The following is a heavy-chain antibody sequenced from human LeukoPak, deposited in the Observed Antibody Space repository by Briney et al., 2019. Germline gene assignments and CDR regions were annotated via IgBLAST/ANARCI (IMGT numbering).Heavy chain of an antibody. D-gene: IGHD1-26*01. CDR1: GFTFSSYA. CDR2: ISGSGGST. Sequence: GSLRLSCAASGFTFSSYAMSWVRQAPGKGLEWVSAISGSGGSTYYADSVKGRFTISRDNSKNTLYLQMNSLRAEDTAVYYCARDLGSGSYGHWGQGTLVTVSS. CDR3: ARDLGSGSYGH. V-gene: IGHV3-23*01. J-gene: IGHJ4*02.